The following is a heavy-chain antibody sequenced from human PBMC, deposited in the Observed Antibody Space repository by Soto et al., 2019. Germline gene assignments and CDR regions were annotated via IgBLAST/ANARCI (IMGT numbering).Heavy chain of an antibody. D-gene: IGHD5-12*01. CDR3: ARGGYSGYDYYYYYGMDV. CDR1: GGSISSYY. V-gene: IGHV4-59*01. Sequence: QVQLQESGPGLVKPSETLSLTCTVSGGSISSYYWSWIRQPPGKGLEWIGYIYYSGSTNYNPSLKSRVTISVDTSKNQFSLKLSSVTAADTAVYYCARGGYSGYDYYYYYGMDVWGQGTTVTVSS. J-gene: IGHJ6*02. CDR2: IYYSGST.